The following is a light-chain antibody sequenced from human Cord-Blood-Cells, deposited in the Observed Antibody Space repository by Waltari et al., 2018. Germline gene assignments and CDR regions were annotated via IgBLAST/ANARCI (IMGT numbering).Light chain of an antibody. Sequence: PSSFSASTGDRVTITCRASQGISSYLAWYQQKPGKAPKLLIYAASTLQSGVPSRFSGSGSGTDFTLTISCLQSEDFATYYCQQYYSYPRTFGQGTKVEIK. V-gene: IGKV1-8*01. CDR2: AAS. CDR1: QGISSY. J-gene: IGKJ1*01. CDR3: QQYYSYPRT.